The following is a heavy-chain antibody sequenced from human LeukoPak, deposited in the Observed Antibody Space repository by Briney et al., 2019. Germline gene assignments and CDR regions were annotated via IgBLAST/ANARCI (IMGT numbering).Heavy chain of an antibody. J-gene: IGHJ4*02. V-gene: IGHV3-64D*06. D-gene: IGHD3-16*01. Sequence: GRSLRLSCSASGFTFSNYPMSWVRQAPGKGLEYVSAISTDGGSTYYADSVKGRFTISRDNSKNTLYLQMSSLRAEDTAVYYCVKDLRVGGDYWGQGTLVTVSS. CDR3: VKDLRVGGDY. CDR2: ISTDGGST. CDR1: GFTFSNYP.